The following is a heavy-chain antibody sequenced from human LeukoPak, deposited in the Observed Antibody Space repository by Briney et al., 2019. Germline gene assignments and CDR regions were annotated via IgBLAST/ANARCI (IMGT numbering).Heavy chain of an antibody. Sequence: PSETLSLTCTVSGGSISSSSYYWGWIRQPPGKGLEWIGSIYYSGSTYYNPSLKSRVTISLDTSKNQFSLKLSSVTAADTAVYYCARHLRGNGPGYFDYWGQGTLVTVSS. J-gene: IGHJ4*02. CDR2: IYYSGST. D-gene: IGHD2-8*01. CDR1: GGSISSSSYY. V-gene: IGHV4-39*01. CDR3: ARHLRGNGPGYFDY.